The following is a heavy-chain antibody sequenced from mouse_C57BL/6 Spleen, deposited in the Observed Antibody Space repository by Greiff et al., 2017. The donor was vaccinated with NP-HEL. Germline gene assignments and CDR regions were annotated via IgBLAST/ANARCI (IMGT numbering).Heavy chain of an antibody. CDR3: ARWNGYRAWFAY. Sequence: VQLQESGTELVKPGASVKLSCKASGYTFTSYWMHWVKQRPGQGLEWIGNINPSNGGTNYNEKFKSKATLTVDKSSSTAYMQLSSLTSEDSAVYYCARWNGYRAWFAYWGQGTLVTVSA. J-gene: IGHJ3*01. V-gene: IGHV1-53*01. CDR2: INPSNGGT. CDR1: GYTFTSYW. D-gene: IGHD2-2*01.